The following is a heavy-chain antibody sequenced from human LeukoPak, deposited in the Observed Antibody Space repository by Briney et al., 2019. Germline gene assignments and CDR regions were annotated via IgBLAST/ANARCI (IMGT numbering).Heavy chain of an antibody. V-gene: IGHV4-61*02. CDR2: IYTSGST. Sequence: SQTLSLTCTVSGGSISSGSYYWSWIRQPAGKGLEWIGRIYTSGSTNYNPSLKSRVTISVDTSKNRFSLKLSSVTAADTAVYYCARVVPAASDDAFDIWGQGTMVTVSS. J-gene: IGHJ3*02. CDR1: GGSISSGSYY. CDR3: ARVVPAASDDAFDI. D-gene: IGHD2-2*01.